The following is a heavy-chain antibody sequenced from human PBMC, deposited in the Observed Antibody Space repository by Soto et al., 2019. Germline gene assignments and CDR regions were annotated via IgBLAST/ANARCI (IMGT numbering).Heavy chain of an antibody. CDR3: ARPTYCSSTHCSPFDY. CDR1: GYNFINHW. V-gene: IGHV5-51*01. CDR2: VYPDDSDT. J-gene: IGHJ4*02. Sequence: GESLKISCQCSGYNFINHWIAWVRQMPGKGLEWMGIVYPDDSDTRYSPSFQGQVTISADKSIRTAYLQWSSLEASDTAMYYCARPTYCSSTHCSPFDYWGQGTLVTVSS. D-gene: IGHD2-2*01.